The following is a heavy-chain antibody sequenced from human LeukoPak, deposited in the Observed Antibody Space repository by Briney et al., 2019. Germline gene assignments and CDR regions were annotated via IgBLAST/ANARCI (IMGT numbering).Heavy chain of an antibody. CDR3: ARDGYSGSSLFDY. Sequence: SKTLSLTCTVSGGSISSHFWSWIRQPPGKGLEWIGYIHYSGSTNYNPSLKSRVTISVDTSKNQFSLRLSSVTAADTAVYYCARDGYSGSSLFDYWGQGTLVTVSS. CDR1: GGSISSHF. CDR2: IHYSGST. V-gene: IGHV4-59*11. D-gene: IGHD1-26*01. J-gene: IGHJ4*02.